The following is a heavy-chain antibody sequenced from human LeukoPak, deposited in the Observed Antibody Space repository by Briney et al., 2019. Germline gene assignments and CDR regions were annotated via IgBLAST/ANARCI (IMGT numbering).Heavy chain of an antibody. CDR3: ARVIAAAGTEDAFDI. CDR1: GGSFSGYY. CDR2: IYSGGST. D-gene: IGHD6-13*01. J-gene: IGHJ3*02. Sequence: PSETLSLTCAVYGGSFSGYYWSWVRQAPGKGLEWVSVIYSGGSTYYADSVKGRFTISRDNSKNTLYLQMNSLRAEDTAVYYCARVIAAAGTEDAFDIWGQGTMVTVSS. V-gene: IGHV3-66*01.